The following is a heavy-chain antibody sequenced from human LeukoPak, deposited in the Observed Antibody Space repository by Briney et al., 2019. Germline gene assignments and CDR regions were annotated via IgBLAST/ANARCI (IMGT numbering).Heavy chain of an antibody. CDR3: ARDRVVVAATLSNYYGMDV. Sequence: GGSLRLSCAASGFTFSSYSMNWVRQAPGKGLEWVSSISSSSSYIYYADSVKGRFTISRDNAKNSLYLQMNSLRAEDTAVHYCARDRVVVAATLSNYYGMDVWGQGTTVTVSS. D-gene: IGHD2-15*01. CDR1: GFTFSSYS. CDR2: ISSSSSYI. V-gene: IGHV3-21*01. J-gene: IGHJ6*02.